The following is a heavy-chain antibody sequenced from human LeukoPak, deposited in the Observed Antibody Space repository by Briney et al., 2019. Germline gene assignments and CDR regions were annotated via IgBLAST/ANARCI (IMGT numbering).Heavy chain of an antibody. CDR3: AYLSISMIVVD. CDR2: ISSSSSYI. V-gene: IGHV3-21*01. J-gene: IGHJ4*02. D-gene: IGHD3-22*01. CDR1: GFTFNSYS. Sequence: GGSLRLSCAASGFTFNSYSMDWVRQAPGKGLEWVSSISSSSSYIYYADSVKGRFTISRDNAKNSLYLQMNGLRAEDTAVYYCAYLSISMIVVDWGQGTLVTVSS.